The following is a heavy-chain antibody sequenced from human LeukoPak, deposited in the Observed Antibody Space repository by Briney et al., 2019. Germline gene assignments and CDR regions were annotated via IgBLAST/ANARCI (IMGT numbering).Heavy chain of an antibody. D-gene: IGHD6-19*01. CDR1: GGSISSSSYN. Sequence: PSETLSLTCAVSGGSISSSSYNWGWIRQPPGKGLEWIGSIYYSGSTYYNPSLKSRVTISVDTSKNQFSLKLSSVTAADTAVYYCARLSSGFTEVDYWGQGTLVTVSS. CDR3: ARLSSGFTEVDY. CDR2: IYYSGST. V-gene: IGHV4-39*01. J-gene: IGHJ4*02.